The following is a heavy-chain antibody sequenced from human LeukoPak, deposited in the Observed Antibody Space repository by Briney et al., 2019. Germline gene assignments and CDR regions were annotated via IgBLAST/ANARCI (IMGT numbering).Heavy chain of an antibody. J-gene: IGHJ4*02. CDR1: GYTFTSYA. CDR3: ASVDGDYVPTFEFDY. D-gene: IGHD4-17*01. Sequence: GASVKVSCKASGYTFTSYAMNWVRQAPGQGLEWMGWINTNTGNPTNAQGFTGRFVFSLDTSVSTAYLQISSLKAEDTAVYYCASVDGDYVPTFEFDYWGQGTLVTVSS. CDR2: INTNTGNP. V-gene: IGHV7-4-1*02.